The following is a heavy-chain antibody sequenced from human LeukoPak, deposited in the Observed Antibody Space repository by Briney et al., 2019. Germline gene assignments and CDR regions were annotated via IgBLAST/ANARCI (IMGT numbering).Heavy chain of an antibody. V-gene: IGHV1-18*01. Sequence: ASVKVSCKASGYTFTSYGISWVRQAPGQGLEWMGWISAYNGNTNYARKLQGRVTMTTDTSTSTAYMELRSLRSDDTAVYYCARDIYGDYLFGMDVWGQGTTVTVSS. CDR3: ARDIYGDYLFGMDV. CDR1: GYTFTSYG. D-gene: IGHD4-17*01. CDR2: ISAYNGNT. J-gene: IGHJ6*02.